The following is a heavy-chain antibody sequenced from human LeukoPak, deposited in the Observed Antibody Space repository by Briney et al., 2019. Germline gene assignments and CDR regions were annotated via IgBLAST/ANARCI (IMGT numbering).Heavy chain of an antibody. J-gene: IGHJ4*02. CDR2: ICHSGST. CDR1: GGSISSGGYS. CDR3: AGGRGYSGYCNYFDY. Sequence: SETLSLTCAVSGGSISSGGYSWRWIRQPPGKGLEWIGYICHSGSTYYNPYLKSRVTITVDRSNNQFSLRLSSVTAAESAVYNCAGGRGYSGYCNYFDYWGQGTLVTVSS. D-gene: IGHD5-12*01. V-gene: IGHV4-30-2*01.